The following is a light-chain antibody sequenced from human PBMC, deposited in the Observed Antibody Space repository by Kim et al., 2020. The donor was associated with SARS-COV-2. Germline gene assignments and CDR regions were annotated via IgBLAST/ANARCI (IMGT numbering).Light chain of an antibody. CDR3: QQSYNMPRT. J-gene: IGKJ1*01. V-gene: IGKV1-39*01. CDR1: QNVGNY. CDR2: AAS. Sequence: VFGGDRVTITCRESQNVGNYLNWYQQKEGRAPKLLIYAASILQSGVPPRISGSGSGTDFTLTISSLQPEDFATYYCQQSYNMPRTFGQGTKVDIK.